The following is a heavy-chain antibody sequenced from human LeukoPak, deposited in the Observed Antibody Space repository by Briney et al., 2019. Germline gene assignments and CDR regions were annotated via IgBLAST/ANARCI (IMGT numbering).Heavy chain of an antibody. J-gene: IGHJ4*02. CDR2: FSGGAPRT. CDR3: AKKRRPVAGTDIFDY. Sequence: GGSLRLSCVASGFSFSSYAMSWVRQSPGKGPEWVSAFSGGAPRTYYVDSVKGRFTISRDNSKNTLYLQMNSLRVEDTAVYYCAKKRRPVAGTDIFDYWGQGVLVTVSS. V-gene: IGHV3-23*01. CDR1: GFSFSSYA. D-gene: IGHD6-19*01.